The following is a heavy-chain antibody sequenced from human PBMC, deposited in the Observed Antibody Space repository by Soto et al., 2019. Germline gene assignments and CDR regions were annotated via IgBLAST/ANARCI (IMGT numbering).Heavy chain of an antibody. Sequence: QVQLQESGPGLVKPSQTLSLTCTVSGGSISSGDNYWSWIRQHPGKGLEWIGYIYYSGSTYYNPTLRRRVTISVDMSKNQFSLKLSSVTAADSAVYYCARVRAGAPDYYDCTGFDHRGEGSLVTVSS. CDR1: GGSISSGDNY. CDR2: IYYSGST. D-gene: IGHD3-22*01. V-gene: IGHV4-31*03. J-gene: IGHJ4*02. CDR3: ARVRAGAPDYYDCTGFDH.